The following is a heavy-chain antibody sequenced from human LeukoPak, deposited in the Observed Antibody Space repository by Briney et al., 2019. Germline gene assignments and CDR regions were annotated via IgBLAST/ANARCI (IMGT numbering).Heavy chain of an antibody. CDR1: GYTFTSYD. Sequence: GASEKVSCKASGYTFTSYDINWVRQATGQGLEWMGWMNPNSGNTGYAQKFQGRVTITRNTSISTAYMELSSLRSEDTAVYYCARGRVLDAFDIWGQGTMVTVSS. V-gene: IGHV1-8*03. CDR2: MNPNSGNT. J-gene: IGHJ3*02. CDR3: ARGRVLDAFDI.